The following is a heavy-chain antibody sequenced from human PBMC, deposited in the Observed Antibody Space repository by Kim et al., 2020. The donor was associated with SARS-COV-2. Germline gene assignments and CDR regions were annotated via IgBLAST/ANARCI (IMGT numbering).Heavy chain of an antibody. CDR3: VRGVTTSGY. CDR2: INPNSGGT. V-gene: IGHV1-2*02. J-gene: IGHJ4*02. CDR1: GFTFTDTY. Sequence: ASVEVSCKASGFTFTDTYIYWVRQAPGQGLEWMGWINPNSGGTKFAQKFQGRVTMTRDTSITTAYLELSSLRSDDTAVYYCVRGVTTSGYWGQGTQVTVS. D-gene: IGHD1-1*01.